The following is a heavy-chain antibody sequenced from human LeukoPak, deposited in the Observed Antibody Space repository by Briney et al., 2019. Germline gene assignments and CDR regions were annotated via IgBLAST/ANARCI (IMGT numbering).Heavy chain of an antibody. CDR1: GYTFNTHW. J-gene: IGHJ4*01. Sequence: GESLKISCKGSGYTFNTHWISWVRQMPGKGLEWMGIIYPGDSNTRYSPSFQGQVTISVDKSITTAYLQWTTLKASDTAMYYCARTYCSGGGCLGSFDYWGHGTLVTVSS. CDR3: ARTYCSGGGCLGSFDY. D-gene: IGHD2-15*01. V-gene: IGHV5-51*01. CDR2: IYPGDSNT.